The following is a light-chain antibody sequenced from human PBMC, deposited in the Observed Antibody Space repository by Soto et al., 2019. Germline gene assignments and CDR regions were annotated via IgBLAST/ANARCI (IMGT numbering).Light chain of an antibody. V-gene: IGKV3-20*01. CDR3: QQYGSSPT. J-gene: IGKJ1*01. Sequence: IVLTRYPGTLSLSPGEIATLSCRASQSVSSSYLAWYQQKPGQAPRLLIYGASTRATGIPARFSGSGSGTEFTLTISRLEPEDFAVYYCQQYGSSPTFGQGTKVDIK. CDR1: QSVSSSY. CDR2: GAS.